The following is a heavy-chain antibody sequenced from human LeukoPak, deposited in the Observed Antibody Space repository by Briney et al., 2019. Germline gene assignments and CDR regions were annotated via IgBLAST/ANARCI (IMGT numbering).Heavy chain of an antibody. CDR1: GGSISSYY. J-gene: IGHJ4*02. V-gene: IGHV4-59*01. CDR2: IYYSGST. D-gene: IGHD3-3*01. CDR3: ARERFQALDY. Sequence: SETLSLTCTVYGGSISSYYWSWIRQPPGKGLEWMGYIYYSGSTNYNPSLKSRVTISVDTSKNQFSLKLSSVTAADTAVYYCARERFQALDYWGQGTLVTVSS.